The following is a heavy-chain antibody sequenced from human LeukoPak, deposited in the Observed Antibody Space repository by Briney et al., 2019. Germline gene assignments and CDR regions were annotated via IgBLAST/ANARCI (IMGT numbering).Heavy chain of an antibody. CDR3: ARDTGWGSGSYYTDY. J-gene: IGHJ4*02. CDR1: GGSISSSSYY. CDR2: IYYSGST. D-gene: IGHD3-10*01. V-gene: IGHV4-39*07. Sequence: SETLSLTCTVSGGSISSSSYYWGWIRQPPGKGLEWIGSIYYSGSTYYNPSLKSRVTISVDTSKNQFSLKPSSVTAADTAVYYCARDTGWGSGSYYTDYWGQGTLVTVSS.